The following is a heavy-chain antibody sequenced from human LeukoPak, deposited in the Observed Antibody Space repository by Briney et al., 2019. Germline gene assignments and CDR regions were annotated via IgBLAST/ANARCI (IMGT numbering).Heavy chain of an antibody. CDR2: IFPIFRTA. CDR3: ARDRGERDSTWSLPAHGFDI. J-gene: IGHJ3*02. D-gene: IGHD6-13*01. Sequence: VKVPCKASGGTFSSYAINWVRQAPGQGLEWMGRIFPIFRTANYAQKFQGRVTVTTDESTSTAYMELSSLRPEDTAMYYCARDRGERDSTWSLPAHGFDIWGQGTMVTVSS. CDR1: GGTFSSYA. V-gene: IGHV1-69*05.